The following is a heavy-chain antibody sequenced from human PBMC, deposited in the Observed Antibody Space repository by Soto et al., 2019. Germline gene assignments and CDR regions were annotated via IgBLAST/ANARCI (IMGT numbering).Heavy chain of an antibody. CDR1: GFTFSNYN. D-gene: IGHD5-18*01. J-gene: IGHJ4*02. Sequence: EVQLVESGGGLVQPGGSLRLSCAASGFTFSNYNMNWVRQAPGKGLEWVAYIRSSSSPIYYADSVKGRFTISRDNATDSLYLQINSLRDEDTAVYYWARGGRGFSYGLHWGQGTLVTVSS. CDR3: ARGGRGFSYGLH. CDR2: IRSSSSPI. V-gene: IGHV3-48*02.